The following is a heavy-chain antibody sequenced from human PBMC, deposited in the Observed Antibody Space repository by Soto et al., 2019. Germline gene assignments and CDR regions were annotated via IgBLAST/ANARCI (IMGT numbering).Heavy chain of an antibody. CDR2: IYYSGAS. J-gene: IGHJ6*02. CDR1: GGPIITTNNY. Sequence: PSETLSLTCTVSGGPIITTNNYWGWIRQPPGKGLEWIGSIYYSGASYYNPSLKSRVTISLDTSKNQFSLKLSSVTAADTAMYYCVTVASSRYYDAMDVWGQGTTVTVSS. CDR3: VTVASSRYYDAMDV. V-gene: IGHV4-39*01. D-gene: IGHD6-19*01.